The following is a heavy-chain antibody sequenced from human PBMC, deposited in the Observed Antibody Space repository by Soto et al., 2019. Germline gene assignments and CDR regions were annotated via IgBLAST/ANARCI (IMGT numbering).Heavy chain of an antibody. J-gene: IGHJ4*02. CDR1: GRSMSGYY. D-gene: IGHD3-9*01. V-gene: IGHV4-4*07. CDR3: AREDYYDTGYYVV. CDR2: IYTSGTT. Sequence: SETLSLTCTVSGRSMSGYYWSWIRQPAGERLEWIGRIYTSGTTDFNPSLKGRVTMSVDTSKNQFSLKLTSVTAADTALYYCAREDYYDTGYYVVWGQGXQVTVSS.